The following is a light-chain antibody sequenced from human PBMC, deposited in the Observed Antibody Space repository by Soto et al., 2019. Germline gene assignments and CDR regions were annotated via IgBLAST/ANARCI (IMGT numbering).Light chain of an antibody. Sequence: QSVLTQPRSVSGSPGQSVTISCTGTSIDVGGYNYASWYQQQPGKAPKLMIFDVSKRPSGVPDRYSGSKSANTASLTISGLQAEDEADYYCCSYAGSYAYVFGTWTKVTVL. CDR1: SIDVGGYNY. CDR3: CSYAGSYAYV. J-gene: IGLJ1*01. V-gene: IGLV2-11*01. CDR2: DVS.